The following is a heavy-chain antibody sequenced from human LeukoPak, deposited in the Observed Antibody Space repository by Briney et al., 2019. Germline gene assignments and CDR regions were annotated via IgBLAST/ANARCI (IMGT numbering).Heavy chain of an antibody. D-gene: IGHD3-9*01. V-gene: IGHV3-23*01. CDR1: GFTFSSYG. CDR2: ISGSGGST. CDR3: AKGPPYDILTGYYYH. Sequence: EGTLRLSCAASGFTFSSYGMSWVRQAPGKGLEWVSAISGSGGSTYYADSVKGRFTISRDNSKNTLYLQMNSLRAEDTAVYYCAKGPPYDILTGYYYHWGQGTLVTVSS. J-gene: IGHJ5*02.